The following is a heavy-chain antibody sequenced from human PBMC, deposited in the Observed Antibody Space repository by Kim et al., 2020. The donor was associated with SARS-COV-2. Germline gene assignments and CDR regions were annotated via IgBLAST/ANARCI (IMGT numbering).Heavy chain of an antibody. D-gene: IGHD3-10*01. CDR1: GGSISSSSYY. Sequence: SETLSLTCTVPGGSISSSSYYWGWIRQPPGKGLEWIGSIYYSGSPYYNPSLKSRVTISVDTSKNQFSLRLSSVTAADTAVYYCARQDEELAPHGLDNW. J-gene: IGHJ5*01. CDR3: ARQDEELAPHGLDNW. CDR2: IYYSGSP. V-gene: IGHV4-39*01.